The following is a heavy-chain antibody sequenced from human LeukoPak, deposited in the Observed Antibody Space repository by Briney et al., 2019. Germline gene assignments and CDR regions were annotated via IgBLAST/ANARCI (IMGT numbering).Heavy chain of an antibody. CDR3: AGEVSRPFYFYYIDV. CDR2: IQKSGNT. D-gene: IGHD3-10*01. V-gene: IGHV4-4*07. Sequence: SETLSLTCAVSGGSITDYYWTWIRQAAGKGLEWVGHIQKSGNTNFNPSLKSRVSMLVDTSKNQFSLNMSSVTAADTAVYYCAGEVSRPFYFYYIDVWGKGTAVTVSS. J-gene: IGHJ6*03. CDR1: GGSITDYY.